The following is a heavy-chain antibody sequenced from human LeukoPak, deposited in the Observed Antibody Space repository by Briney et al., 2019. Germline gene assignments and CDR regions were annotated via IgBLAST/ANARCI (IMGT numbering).Heavy chain of an antibody. CDR1: GGSISSYY. V-gene: IGHV4-59*12. J-gene: IGHJ4*02. D-gene: IGHD3-22*01. CDR2: IYYSGST. CDR3: ARGGYFDTSGNLFDY. Sequence: PSETLSLTCTVSGGSISSYYWSWIRQPPGKGLEWIGYIYYSGSTNYNPSLKSRVTISVDTSKNQFSLKVKSVTAADTAVYYCARGGYFDTSGNLFDYWGQGTLVTVSS.